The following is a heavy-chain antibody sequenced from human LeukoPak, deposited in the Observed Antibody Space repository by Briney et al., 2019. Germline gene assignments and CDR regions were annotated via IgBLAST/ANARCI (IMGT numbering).Heavy chain of an antibody. V-gene: IGHV3-21*01. CDR2: ISSSSSYI. Sequence: GGSLRLSCAASGFTFSSYSMNWVRQAPGKGLEWVSSISSSSSYIYYADSVKGRFTISRDNAKNSLYLQMNSLRAEDTAVYYCARGPLQGEDDKYYFDYWGQGTLVTVSS. D-gene: IGHD3-16*01. CDR3: ARGPLQGEDDKYYFDY. J-gene: IGHJ4*02. CDR1: GFTFSSYS.